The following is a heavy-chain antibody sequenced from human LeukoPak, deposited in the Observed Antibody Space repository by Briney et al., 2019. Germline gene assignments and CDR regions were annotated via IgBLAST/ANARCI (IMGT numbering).Heavy chain of an antibody. Sequence: GGSLRLSCAASGFTFSDHYMDWVRQAPGKGLEWVSLISGDGGNTYYADSVKGRFTISRDNSKNSLYLQMNSLRTEDTALYYCAKDMGHYGDYVGYWGQGTLVTVSS. D-gene: IGHD4-17*01. CDR2: ISGDGGNT. J-gene: IGHJ4*02. V-gene: IGHV3-43*02. CDR3: AKDMGHYGDYVGY. CDR1: GFTFSDHY.